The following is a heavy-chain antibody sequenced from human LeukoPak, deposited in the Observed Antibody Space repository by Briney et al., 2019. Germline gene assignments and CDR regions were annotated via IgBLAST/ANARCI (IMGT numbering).Heavy chain of an antibody. CDR2: INHSGST. J-gene: IGHJ5*02. V-gene: IGHV4-34*01. CDR3: ARKARRGGWRESWFDP. CDR1: GGSISSYY. Sequence: SETLSLTCTVSGGSISSYYWSWIRQPPGKGLEWIGEINHSGSTNYNPSLKSRVTISVDTSKNQFSLKLSSVTAADTAVYYCARKARRGGWRESWFDPWGQGTLVTVSS. D-gene: IGHD6-19*01.